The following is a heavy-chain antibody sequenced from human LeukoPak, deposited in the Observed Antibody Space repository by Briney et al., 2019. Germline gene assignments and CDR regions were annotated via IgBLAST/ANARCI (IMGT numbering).Heavy chain of an antibody. CDR2: ISYDGSNK. Sequence: GGSLRLSCAASGFTFSSYAMHWVRQAPGKGLEWVAVISYDGSNKYYADSVKGRFTISRDNSKNTLYLQMNSLRAEDTAVYYCARGEGFADYWGQGTLATVSS. J-gene: IGHJ4*02. V-gene: IGHV3-30*04. CDR1: GFTFSSYA. D-gene: IGHD1-26*01. CDR3: ARGEGFADY.